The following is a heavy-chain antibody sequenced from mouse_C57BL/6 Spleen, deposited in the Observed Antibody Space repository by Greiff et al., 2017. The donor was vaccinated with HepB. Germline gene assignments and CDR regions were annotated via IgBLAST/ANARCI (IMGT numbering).Heavy chain of an antibody. CDR3: AGQWGYDEDDDAHYWDFEG. CDR2: ISCGGGST. J-gene: IGHJ1*03. V-gene: IGHV5-6*01. CDR1: GFTFSSYA. D-gene: IGHD2-3*01. Sequence: EVKLMESGGDLVKPGGSLKLSCAASGFTFSSYAMSWVRQTPDKRLEWVATISCGGGSTYYPASVKGRFPIPRANAKNTLYLQMSSLKSEDTARYYCAGQWGYDEDDDAHYWDFEGWGTGTTVTVSS.